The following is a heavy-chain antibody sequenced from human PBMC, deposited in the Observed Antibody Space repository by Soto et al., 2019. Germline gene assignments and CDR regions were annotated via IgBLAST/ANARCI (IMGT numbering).Heavy chain of an antibody. D-gene: IGHD2-15*01. CDR3: ARRSTLVDY. CDR2: IYPGDSET. J-gene: IGHJ4*02. V-gene: IGHV5-51*01. CDR1: GYRFTCYW. Sequence: GESLKISCKGSGYRFTCYWIGWVRQMPGKGLEWMGIIYPGDSETRYSPSFQGQVTISVDKSTSTAYLQWSSLMASDTAIYYCARRSTLVDYWGQGTLVTVSS.